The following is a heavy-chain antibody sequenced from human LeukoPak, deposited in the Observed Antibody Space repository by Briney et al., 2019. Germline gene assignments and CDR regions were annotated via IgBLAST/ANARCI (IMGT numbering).Heavy chain of an antibody. CDR2: ISYDGSNK. V-gene: IGHV3-30*18. J-gene: IGHJ6*02. CDR3: AKDPPYTIFGVVIPPYGMDV. Sequence: GGSLRLSCAASGFTFSSYGMHWVRQAPGKGLEWVAVISYDGSNKYYADSVRGRFTISRDNSKNTLYLQMNSLRAEDTAVYYCAKDPPYTIFGVVIPPYGMDVWGQGTTVTVSS. D-gene: IGHD3-3*01. CDR1: GFTFSSYG.